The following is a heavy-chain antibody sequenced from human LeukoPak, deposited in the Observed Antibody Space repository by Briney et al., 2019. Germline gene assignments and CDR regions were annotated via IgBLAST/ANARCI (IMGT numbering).Heavy chain of an antibody. CDR1: GGSFSGYY. CDR2: INHSGST. J-gene: IGHJ4*02. D-gene: IGHD2-15*01. Sequence: KSSETLSLTGAVYGGSFSGYYWSWIRQPSGNGLYWIGEINHSGSTNYNPSLKSRVTISVDTSKNQFSLKLSSVTAADTAVYYCARAEDIVSSNYFDYWGQGTLVTVSS. CDR3: ARAEDIVSSNYFDY. V-gene: IGHV4-34*01.